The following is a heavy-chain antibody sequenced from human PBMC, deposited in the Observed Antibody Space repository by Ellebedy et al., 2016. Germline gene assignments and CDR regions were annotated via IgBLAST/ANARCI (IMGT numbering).Heavy chain of an antibody. CDR2: IYYSGGT. D-gene: IGHD2-2*01. J-gene: IGHJ5*02. V-gene: IGHV4-39*07. Sequence: SETLSLTCSVSGAPISGSDSYWGWVRQSPGKGLEWIGNIYYSGGTEYSPSLRSRVTLSVDTSQNRYFLKLTSVTAADTAVYFCARTACSSTTCPSDTWGRGTLVTVSS. CDR1: GAPISGSDSY. CDR3: ARTACSSTTCPSDT.